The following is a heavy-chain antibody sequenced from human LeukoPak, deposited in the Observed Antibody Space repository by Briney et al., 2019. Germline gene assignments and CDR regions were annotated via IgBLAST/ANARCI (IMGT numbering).Heavy chain of an antibody. J-gene: IGHJ6*03. D-gene: IGHD6-13*01. CDR2: IYTSGST. V-gene: IGHV4-61*02. CDR3: ARSVTSSWTIYYYYYYMDV. Sequence: SETLSLTCTVSGGSISSGSYYWSWIRQPAGKGLEWIGRIYTSGSTNYNPSLKSRVTISVDTSKNQFSLKLSSVTAADTAVYYCARSVTSSWTIYYYYYYMDVWGKGTMVTISS. CDR1: GGSISSGSYY.